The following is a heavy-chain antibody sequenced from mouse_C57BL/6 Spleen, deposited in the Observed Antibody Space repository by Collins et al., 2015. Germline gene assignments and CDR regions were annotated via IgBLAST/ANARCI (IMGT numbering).Heavy chain of an antibody. J-gene: IGHJ1*01. D-gene: IGHD2-4*01. CDR3: ASESFMITTDYWYFDV. V-gene: IGHV2-2*02. CDR1: GFSLTSYG. CDR2: IWSGGST. Sequence: QVQLKQSGPGLVQPSQSLSITCTVSGFSLTSYGVHWVRQSPGKGLEWLGVIWSGGSTDYNAAFISRLSISKDNSKSQVFFKMSSLQANDTAIYYCASESFMITTDYWYFDVWGAGTTVTVSS.